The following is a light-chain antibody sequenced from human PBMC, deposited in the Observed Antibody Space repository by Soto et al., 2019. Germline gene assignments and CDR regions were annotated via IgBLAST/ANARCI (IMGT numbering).Light chain of an antibody. J-gene: IGLJ1*01. CDR3: SSYTTSNTYV. V-gene: IGLV2-18*02. CDR2: EVS. CDR1: SSDVGSFSR. Sequence: QSALTQPPSVSGSPGQSVTIHCTGSSSDVGSFSRVSWYQQPPGTAPKLIIYEVSYRPSGVPDRFSGSKSGNTASLTISGILAEDEADYYCSSYTTSNTYVFGTGTKLTVL.